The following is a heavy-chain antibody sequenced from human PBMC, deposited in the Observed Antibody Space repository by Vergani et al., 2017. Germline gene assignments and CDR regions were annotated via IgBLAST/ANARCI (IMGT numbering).Heavy chain of an antibody. CDR2: INPSGGST. V-gene: IGHV1-46*01. D-gene: IGHD3-10*01. CDR3: ARVGGNYYGSGSYYNGY. J-gene: IGHJ4*02. Sequence: QVQLVQSGAAVKKPGASVKVSCKASGYTFTSYYMHWVRQAPGQGLEWMGIINPSGGSTSYAQKFQVRVTMTRDTSTSTVYMELSSLRSEDTAVYYCARVGGNYYGSGSYYNGYWGQGTLVTVSS. CDR1: GYTFTSYY.